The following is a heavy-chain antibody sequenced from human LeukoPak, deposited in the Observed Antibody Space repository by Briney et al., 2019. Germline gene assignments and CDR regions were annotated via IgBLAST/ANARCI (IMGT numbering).Heavy chain of an antibody. CDR2: MNPNSGNT. Sequence: GASVKVSCKASGYTFTTYDINWVRQATGQGLEWMAWMNPNSGNTGYAQKFQGRVTMTRNTSISTAYMELSSLRSEDTAAYYCARVAGNCGGDCYRLVYWGQGTLVTVAP. J-gene: IGHJ4*02. CDR3: ARVAGNCGGDCYRLVY. V-gene: IGHV1-8*01. CDR1: GYTFTTYD. D-gene: IGHD2-21*01.